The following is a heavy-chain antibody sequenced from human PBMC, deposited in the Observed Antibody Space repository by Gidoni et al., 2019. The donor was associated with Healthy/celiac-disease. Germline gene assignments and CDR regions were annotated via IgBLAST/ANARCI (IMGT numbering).Heavy chain of an antibody. CDR2: ISYDGSNK. CDR3: EKELAAAGLS. D-gene: IGHD6-13*01. V-gene: IGHV3-30*18. J-gene: IGHJ5*02. Sequence: APGKGLEWVAVISYDGSNKYYADSVKGRFTNSRDNSKNTLYLQMNSLRAEDTAVYYCEKELAAAGLSWGQGTLVTVSS.